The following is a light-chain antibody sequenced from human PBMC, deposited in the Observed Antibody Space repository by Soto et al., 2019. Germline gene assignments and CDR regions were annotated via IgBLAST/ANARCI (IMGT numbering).Light chain of an antibody. CDR3: MQGSHWPYT. CDR2: EVS. Sequence: DVVMTQSPLSLPVALGQPASISCRSSQSLVHSGGGTYLNWFQQRPGQSPRRVIYEVSNRDSGVPDRFSGSGSGTDFTLKISRVEAEDVGLYYCMQGSHWPYTFGPGTRLEI. V-gene: IGKV2-30*02. CDR1: QSLVHSGGGTY. J-gene: IGKJ2*01.